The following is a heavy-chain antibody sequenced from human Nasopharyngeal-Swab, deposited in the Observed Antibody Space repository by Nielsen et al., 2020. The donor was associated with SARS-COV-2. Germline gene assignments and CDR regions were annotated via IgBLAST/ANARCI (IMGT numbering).Heavy chain of an antibody. Sequence: WIRQPPGKGLEWIGEIYHSGSTNYNPSLKSRVTISVDKPKNQFSLKLSSVTAADTAVYYCARGEGITGTTPGAFDIWGQGTMVTVSS. J-gene: IGHJ3*02. D-gene: IGHD1-7*01. V-gene: IGHV4-4*02. CDR3: ARGEGITGTTPGAFDI. CDR2: IYHSGST.